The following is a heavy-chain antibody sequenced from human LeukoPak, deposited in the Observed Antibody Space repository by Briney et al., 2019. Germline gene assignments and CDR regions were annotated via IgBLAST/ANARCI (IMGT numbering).Heavy chain of an antibody. CDR3: ARSPSRSGWFDY. J-gene: IGHJ4*02. Sequence: ASVKVSCKASGGTFSSYAISWVRQAPGQGLEWMGGIIPIFGTANYAQKFQGRVTITADESTSTAYMELSSLRSEDTAVYYCARSPSRSGWFDYWGQGTLVTVSS. CDR1: GGTFSSYA. CDR2: IIPIFGTA. D-gene: IGHD6-6*01. V-gene: IGHV1-69*13.